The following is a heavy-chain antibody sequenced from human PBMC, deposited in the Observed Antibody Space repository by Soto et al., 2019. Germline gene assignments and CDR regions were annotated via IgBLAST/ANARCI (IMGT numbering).Heavy chain of an antibody. J-gene: IGHJ4*02. CDR3: AGGHGLAAANARYTFNY. V-gene: IGHV3-11*01. D-gene: IGHD2-15*01. CDR2: ISSSDDII. CDR1: GFTFNDYF. Sequence: GGSLRLSCAASGFTFNDYFMSWIRQAPGKGLEWISYISSSDDIINYADSVKGRFTISRDNAKNSLYFQMNSLRAEDTAVYYCAGGHGLAAANARYTFNYWGQGILVTVSS.